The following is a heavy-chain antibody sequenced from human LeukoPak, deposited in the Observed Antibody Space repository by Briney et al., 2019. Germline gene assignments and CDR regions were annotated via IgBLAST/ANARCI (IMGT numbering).Heavy chain of an antibody. V-gene: IGHV1-8*01. Sequence: ASVKVSCKASGYTFTSYDINWVRQATGQGLEWMGWMNPNSGNTGYAQKFQGRVTITADKSTSTAYMELSSLRSEDTAVYYCASAINLYYYDSSGYLDYWGQGTLVTVSS. CDR2: MNPNSGNT. D-gene: IGHD3-22*01. CDR1: GYTFTSYD. J-gene: IGHJ4*02. CDR3: ASAINLYYYDSSGYLDY.